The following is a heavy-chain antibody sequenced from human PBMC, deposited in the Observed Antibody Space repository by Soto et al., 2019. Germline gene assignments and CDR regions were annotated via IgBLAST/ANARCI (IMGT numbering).Heavy chain of an antibody. Sequence: GPVKGFFKASGYNFTHHHIHLVRQAPGPGLEWLGRINPKSGGTSTAQKFQGWVTMTKDTSISTASMELTRLTSDDTAIYYCARGDSTDCSNGVCSFFYNHDMDVWGQGTTVTVSS. J-gene: IGHJ6*02. CDR2: INPKSGGT. V-gene: IGHV1-2*04. CDR3: ARGDSTDCSNGVCSFFYNHDMDV. D-gene: IGHD2-8*01. CDR1: GYNFTHHH.